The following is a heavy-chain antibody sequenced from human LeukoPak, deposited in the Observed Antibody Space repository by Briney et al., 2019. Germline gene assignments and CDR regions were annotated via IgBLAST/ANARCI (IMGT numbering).Heavy chain of an antibody. CDR1: GYTFNNYW. V-gene: IGHV5-51*01. CDR2: IYPTDSDA. CDR3: GASPSPTGTERYY. D-gene: IGHD3-9*01. J-gene: IGHJ4*02. Sequence: GESLQISCKASGYTFNNYWIGWVRQMPGKGLEWMGVIYPTDSDARYSPSFQGQVTISVDKSISTVYLQWNSLKASDSAMYYCGASPSPTGTERYYWGQGTLVTVSS.